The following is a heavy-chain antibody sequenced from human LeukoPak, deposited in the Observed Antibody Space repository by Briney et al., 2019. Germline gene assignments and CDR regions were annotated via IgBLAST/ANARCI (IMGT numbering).Heavy chain of an antibody. Sequence: GGSLRLSCAASGFTFSSYAMIWVRQAPGKGLEWVSSISGSGTNTYYADAVEGRFTISRDTPKSTLFLQMSSMRPEDTAVYYCAKGLGGATRAMDVWGQGTTVTVSS. J-gene: IGHJ6*02. CDR2: ISGSGTNT. CDR1: GFTFSSYA. D-gene: IGHD2-21*01. V-gene: IGHV3-23*01. CDR3: AKGLGGATRAMDV.